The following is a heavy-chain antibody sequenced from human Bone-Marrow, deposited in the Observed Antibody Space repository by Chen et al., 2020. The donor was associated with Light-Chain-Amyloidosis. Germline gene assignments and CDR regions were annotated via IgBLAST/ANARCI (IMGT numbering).Heavy chain of an antibody. D-gene: IGHD5-12*01. CDR3: ARDSRGFSGYDLEYFRH. J-gene: IGHJ1*01. V-gene: IGHV3-21*01. CDR1: GFTFSHYS. CDR2: ISTSSNYI. Sequence: GGSLRLSCAASGFTFSHYSMNWVRQAPGKGLEWVSSISTSSNYIYYADSVKGRFTISRDNAKNSLYLQMNSLRGDDTAVYYCARDSRGFSGYDLEYFRHWGQGTLVTVSS.